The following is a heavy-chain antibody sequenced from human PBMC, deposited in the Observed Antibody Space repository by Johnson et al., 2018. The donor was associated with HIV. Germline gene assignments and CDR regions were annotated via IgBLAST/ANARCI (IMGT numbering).Heavy chain of an antibody. V-gene: IGHV3-66*02. CDR1: GFTVSSNY. Sequence: EVHLVESGGGLVQPGGSLRLSCAASGFTVSSNYMSWVRQAPGKGLEWVSVIYSGGSTYYADSVKGRFAISRDNSKNTLHLQMNSLRAEDTAVYYCASGEDYGGNYGAFDIWGQGTMVTVSS. J-gene: IGHJ3*02. D-gene: IGHD4-23*01. CDR2: IYSGGST. CDR3: ASGEDYGGNYGAFDI.